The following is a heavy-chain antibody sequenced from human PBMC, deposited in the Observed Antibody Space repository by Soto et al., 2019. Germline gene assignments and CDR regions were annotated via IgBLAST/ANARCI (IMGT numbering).Heavy chain of an antibody. Sequence: PSETLSLTCTVSGGSISSYYLSWIRQPPGKGLEWIGYIYYSGSTNYNPSLKSRVTISVDTSKNQFSLKLSSVTAADTAVYYCARGYGDYDPYYFDYWGQGTLVTVSS. CDR1: GGSISSYY. CDR3: ARGYGDYDPYYFDY. D-gene: IGHD4-17*01. V-gene: IGHV4-59*08. CDR2: IYYSGST. J-gene: IGHJ4*02.